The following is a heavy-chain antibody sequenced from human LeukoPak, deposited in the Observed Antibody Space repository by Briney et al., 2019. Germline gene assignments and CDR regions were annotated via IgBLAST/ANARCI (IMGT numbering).Heavy chain of an antibody. Sequence: SETLSLTCAVYGGSFSGYYWSWIRQPPGKGLEWIGEINHSGSTNYNPSLKSRVTISVDTSKNQFSLKLSSVTAADTAVYYCARDSRSRRNFDYWSQGTLVTVSS. D-gene: IGHD6-13*01. CDR1: GGSFSGYY. CDR2: INHSGST. J-gene: IGHJ4*02. V-gene: IGHV4-34*01. CDR3: ARDSRSRRNFDY.